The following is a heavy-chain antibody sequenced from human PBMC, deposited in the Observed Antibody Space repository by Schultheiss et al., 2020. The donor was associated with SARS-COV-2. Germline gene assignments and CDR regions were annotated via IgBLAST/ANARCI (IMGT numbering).Heavy chain of an antibody. D-gene: IGHD3-3*01. V-gene: IGHV4-39*01. CDR1: GGSISSSSYY. Sequence: SETLSLTCTVSGGSISSSSYYWGWIRQPPGKGLEWIGSIYYSGSTYYNPSLKSRVTISVDTSKNQFSLKLSSVTAADTAVYYCASVGGTAYYDFWSGPLYFDYWGQGTLVTVSS. J-gene: IGHJ4*02. CDR3: ASVGGTAYYDFWSGPLYFDY. CDR2: IYYSGST.